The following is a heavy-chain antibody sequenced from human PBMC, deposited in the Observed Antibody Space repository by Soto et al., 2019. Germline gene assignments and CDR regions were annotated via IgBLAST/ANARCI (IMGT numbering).Heavy chain of an antibody. V-gene: IGHV3-48*03. Sequence: GGSLRLSCAASGFTFSSYEMNWVRQAPGKGLEWVSYISSSGSTIYYADSVKGRFTISRDNAENSLYLQMNSLRAEDTAVYYCARVPFGKGYSYGPRAYYYGMDVWGQGTTVTVSS. CDR1: GFTFSSYE. J-gene: IGHJ6*02. CDR2: ISSSGSTI. CDR3: ARVPFGKGYSYGPRAYYYGMDV. D-gene: IGHD5-18*01.